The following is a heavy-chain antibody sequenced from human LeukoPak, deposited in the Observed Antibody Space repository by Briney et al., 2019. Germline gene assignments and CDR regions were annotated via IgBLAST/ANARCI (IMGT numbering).Heavy chain of an antibody. CDR2: IKADGTES. Sequence: GGSLRLSCAASGFTFSDYLMTWVRQAPGRGLEWVADIKADGTESYYVDSVKGRFTILRDNARNSLYLQMNSLRAEDTAVYCCARDHEYYDISGPRFDCWGQGTRVTVSS. CDR3: ARDHEYYDISGPRFDC. V-gene: IGHV3-7*01. CDR1: GFTFSDYL. D-gene: IGHD3-9*01. J-gene: IGHJ4*02.